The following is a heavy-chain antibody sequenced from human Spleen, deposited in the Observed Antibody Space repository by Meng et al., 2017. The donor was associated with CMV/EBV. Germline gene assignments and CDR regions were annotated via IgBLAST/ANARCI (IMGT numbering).Heavy chain of an antibody. CDR3: ARLRRDGYKPARPYYFDY. Sequence: FPCGWIGCVRRVPGQGLEWMGHLYPSNSDTTYSPSFQGHVPIPVDTSISTDYLQWRRVKASDTAMYYCARLRRDGYKPARPYYFDYWGQGILVTVSS. V-gene: IGHV5-51*01. D-gene: IGHD5-24*01. CDR2: LYPSNSDT. J-gene: IGHJ4*02. CDR1: FPCGW.